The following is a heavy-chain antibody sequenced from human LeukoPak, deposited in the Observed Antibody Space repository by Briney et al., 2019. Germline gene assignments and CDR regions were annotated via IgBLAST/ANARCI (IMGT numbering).Heavy chain of an antibody. CDR1: GFTFSSYW. D-gene: IGHD1-26*01. J-gene: IGHJ3*02. V-gene: IGHV3-21*01. Sequence: GGSLRLSCAASGFTFSSYWMSWVRQAPGKGLEWVSSISSSSSYIYYADSVKGRFTISRDNAKNSLYLQMNSLRAEDTAVYYCARLGAMVAKGAFDIWGQGTMVTVSS. CDR2: ISSSSSYI. CDR3: ARLGAMVAKGAFDI.